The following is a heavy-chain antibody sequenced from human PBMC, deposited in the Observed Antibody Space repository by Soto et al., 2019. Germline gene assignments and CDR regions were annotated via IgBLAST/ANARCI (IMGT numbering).Heavy chain of an antibody. CDR3: ARDGIGGSYAYYYGMDV. J-gene: IGHJ6*02. V-gene: IGHV1-69*12. CDR1: GGTFSSYA. Sequence: QVQLVQSGAEVKKPGSSVKVSCKASGGTFSSYAISWVRQAPGQGLEWMGGIIPIFGTANYAQKFQGRVTITADESTSTAYMELSSLRSEDTAVYYCARDGIGGSYAYYYGMDVWGQGTTFTVSS. D-gene: IGHD1-26*01. CDR2: IIPIFGTA.